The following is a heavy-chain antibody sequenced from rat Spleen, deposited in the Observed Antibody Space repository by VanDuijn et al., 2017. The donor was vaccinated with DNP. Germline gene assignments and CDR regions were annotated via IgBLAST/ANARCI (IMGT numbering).Heavy chain of an antibody. V-gene: IGHV5-22*01. CDR2: ISYEGSST. CDR3: ARDFDNNYGAMDA. J-gene: IGHJ4*01. D-gene: IGHD1-10*01. CDR1: GFTFSDYY. Sequence: EVQLVESGGGLVQPGRSLTLSCAASGFTFSDYYMAWVRQAPKKGLEWVASISYEGSSTYYGDSVKGRFTFSRDGAENTMYLQMTSLTSEDTATYYCARDFDNNYGAMDAWGQGTSVTVSS.